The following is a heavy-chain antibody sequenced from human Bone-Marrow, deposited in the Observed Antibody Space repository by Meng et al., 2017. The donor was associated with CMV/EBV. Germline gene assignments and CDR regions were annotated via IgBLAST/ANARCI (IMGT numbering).Heavy chain of an antibody. D-gene: IGHD1-26*01. CDR2: ISGSGGST. J-gene: IGHJ4*02. V-gene: IGHV3-23*01. Sequence: GESLKISCAASGFTFSSYAMSWVRQAPGKGLEWVSAISGSGGSTYYADSVKGRFTISRDNSKNTLYLQMNSLRAEDTAVYYCAKEPIVGATFYWGQGTRVTVSS. CDR3: AKEPIVGATFY. CDR1: GFTFSSYA.